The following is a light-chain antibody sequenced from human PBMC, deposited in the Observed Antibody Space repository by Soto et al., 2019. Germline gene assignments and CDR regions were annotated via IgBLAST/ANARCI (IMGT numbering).Light chain of an antibody. CDR3: SSYAGSNNYV. CDR1: SSDVGGYDF. V-gene: IGLV2-8*01. J-gene: IGLJ1*01. CDR2: EVN. Sequence: QSALTQPPSASGSPGQSVTISCTGTSSDVGGYDFVSWYQQHPGKAPKLMIYEVNKRPSGVPDRFSGSKSGNTASLTVSGLQAEDEADYYCSSYAGSNNYVFGTGTKLTAL.